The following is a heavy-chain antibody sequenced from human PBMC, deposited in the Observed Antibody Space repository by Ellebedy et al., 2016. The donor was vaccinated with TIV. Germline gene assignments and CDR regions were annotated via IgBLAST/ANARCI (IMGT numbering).Heavy chain of an antibody. V-gene: IGHV3-23*01. D-gene: IGHD3-16*01. CDR1: GFTFSSYA. CDR2: ISGSGGST. J-gene: IGHJ4*02. CDR3: VKAWGD. Sequence: GESLKISCAASGFTFSSYAMSWVRQAPGKGLEWVSAISGSGGSTYYADSVKGRFTISRDNAKNSLYLQMNSLRDEDTAVYYCVKAWGDWGQGALVTVSS.